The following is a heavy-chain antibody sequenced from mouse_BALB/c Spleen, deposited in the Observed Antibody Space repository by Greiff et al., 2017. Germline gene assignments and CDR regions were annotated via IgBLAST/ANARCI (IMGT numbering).Heavy chain of an antibody. V-gene: IGHV5-4*02. CDR1: GFTFSDYY. CDR2: ISDGGSYT. CDR3: ARDRGVRRNYAMDY. J-gene: IGHJ4*01. Sequence: EVKLMESGGGLVKPGGSLKLSCAASGFTFSDYYMYWVRQTPEKRLEWVATISDGGSYTYYPDSVKGRFTISRDNAKNNLYLQMSSLKSEDTAMYYCARDRGVRRNYAMDYWGQGTSVTVSS. D-gene: IGHD2-14*01.